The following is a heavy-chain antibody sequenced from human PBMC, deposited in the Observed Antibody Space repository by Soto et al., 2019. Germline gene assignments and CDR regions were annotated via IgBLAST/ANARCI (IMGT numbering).Heavy chain of an antibody. D-gene: IGHD6-13*01. CDR1: GGSIVNPDHY. J-gene: IGHJ4*02. CDR2: IYYTGSI. CDR3: ASLPYSSTWYGVGYFDY. V-gene: IGHV4-39*01. Sequence: QLQMLESGPGLVRPSETLSLICTVSGGSIVNPDHYWAWIRQPPGKGLEWIGTIYYTGSIHYNPSLKGRVSVSIDTSENQLSLNVFSVTAADTAVYFCASLPYSSTWYGVGYFDYCGQGTLVTVSS.